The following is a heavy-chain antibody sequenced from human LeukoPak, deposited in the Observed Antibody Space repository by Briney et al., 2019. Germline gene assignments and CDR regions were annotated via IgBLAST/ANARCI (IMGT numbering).Heavy chain of an antibody. D-gene: IGHD3-10*01. Sequence: SVKVSCKASGGTFSSYAISWVRQAPGQGLEWMGGIIPIFGTANYAQKFQGRVTITADKSTSTAYMELSSLRSEDTAVYYCARGLGSYYGSGRGDRFDPWGQGTLVTVSS. CDR1: GGTFSSYA. J-gene: IGHJ5*02. CDR2: IIPIFGTA. CDR3: ARGLGSYYGSGRGDRFDP. V-gene: IGHV1-69*06.